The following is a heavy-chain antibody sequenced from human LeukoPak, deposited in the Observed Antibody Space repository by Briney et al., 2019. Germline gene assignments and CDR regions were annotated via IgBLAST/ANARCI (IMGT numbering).Heavy chain of an antibody. Sequence: SETLSHTCTVSGGSISSYYWSWIRQPAGKGLEWIGRIYTSGSTNYNPSLKSRVTISVDKSKNQFSLKLSSVTAADTAVYYCARDFPGIAVARPLDHWGEGTLVTVSS. J-gene: IGHJ4*02. CDR2: IYTSGST. D-gene: IGHD6-19*01. CDR1: GGSISSYY. V-gene: IGHV4-4*07. CDR3: ARDFPGIAVARPLDH.